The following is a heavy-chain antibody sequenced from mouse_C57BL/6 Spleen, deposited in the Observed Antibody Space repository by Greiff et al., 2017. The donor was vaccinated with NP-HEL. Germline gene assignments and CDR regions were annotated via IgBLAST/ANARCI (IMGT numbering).Heavy chain of an antibody. V-gene: IGHV7-3*01. CDR1: GFTFTDYY. CDR3: ARSPHYYGSKGDAMDY. J-gene: IGHJ4*01. CDR2: IRNKANGYTT. Sequence: DVKLVESGGGLVQPGGSLSLSCAASGFTFTDYYMSWVRQPPGKALEWLGFIRNKANGYTTEYSASVKGRFTISRDNSQSILYLQMNALRAEDSATYYCARSPHYYGSKGDAMDYGGQGTSVTVSS. D-gene: IGHD1-1*01.